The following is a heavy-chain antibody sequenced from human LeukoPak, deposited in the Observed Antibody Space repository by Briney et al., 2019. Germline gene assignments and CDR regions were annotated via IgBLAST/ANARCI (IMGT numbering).Heavy chain of an antibody. D-gene: IGHD3-10*01. CDR3: ARVSVGYYGSGSYYAHFDY. CDR2: IYYSGST. Sequence: SETLSLTCTVSGGSISSYYWSWIRQPPGKGLEWIGYIYYSGSTNYNPSLKSRVTISVDTSKNQFSLKLSSVTAADTAVYYCARVSVGYYGSGSYYAHFDYWGQGTLVTVSS. V-gene: IGHV4-59*01. CDR1: GGSISSYY. J-gene: IGHJ4*02.